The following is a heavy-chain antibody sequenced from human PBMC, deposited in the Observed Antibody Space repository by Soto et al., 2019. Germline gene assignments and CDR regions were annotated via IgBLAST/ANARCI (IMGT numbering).Heavy chain of an antibody. CDR1: GGTCSVYY. Sequence: QVHLQQWGAGLLKPSETLSLTCAVYGGTCSVYYWSWIRQSPGKGLEWIGEINHSGSTNYNPSLRRRVTISVDASKKQFSPKLSSVLEANTAGYCCAGTAGIVLCFGELRYYLYYWRKGPMVNVFS. CDR3: AGTAGIVLCFGELRYYLYY. J-gene: IGHJ4*02. CDR2: INHSGST. D-gene: IGHD3-10*01. V-gene: IGHV4-34*08.